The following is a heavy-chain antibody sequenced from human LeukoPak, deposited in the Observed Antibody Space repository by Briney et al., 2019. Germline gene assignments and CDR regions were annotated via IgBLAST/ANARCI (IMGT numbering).Heavy chain of an antibody. CDR2: IWYDGSNK. V-gene: IGHV3-33*01. J-gene: IGHJ4*02. CDR1: GFTFSSYG. D-gene: IGHD2/OR15-2a*01. CDR3: AREGPRGNSQFDY. Sequence: QTGGSLRLSSAASGFTFSSYGMHWVRQAPGKGLEWVAVIWYDGSNKYYADSVKGRFTISRDNSKNTLYLQMNSLRAEDTAVYYCAREGPRGNSQFDYWGQGTLVTVSS.